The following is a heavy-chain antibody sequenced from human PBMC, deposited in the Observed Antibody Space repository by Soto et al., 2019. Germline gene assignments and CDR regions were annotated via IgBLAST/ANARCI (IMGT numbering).Heavy chain of an antibody. V-gene: IGHV4-31*03. D-gene: IGHD6-6*01. CDR2: IYSSGST. CDR1: GGSISSGGYY. Sequence: QVQLQESGPGLVKPSQTLSLTCTVSGGSISSGGYYWSWIRQHPGKGLELIGYIYSSGSTYYNPYLRCRITISVDTAKIQFSLTLSSVTAADTAVYYCARDLQARAFDTWGQGTMVTVSS. CDR3: ARDLQARAFDT. J-gene: IGHJ3*02.